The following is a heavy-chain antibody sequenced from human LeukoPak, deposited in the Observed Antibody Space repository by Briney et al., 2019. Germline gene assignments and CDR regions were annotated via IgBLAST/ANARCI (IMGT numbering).Heavy chain of an antibody. CDR2: IYYSGST. J-gene: IGHJ3*02. V-gene: IGHV4-39*07. CDR3: ARDLVTVTKGFDI. D-gene: IGHD4-17*01. Sequence: SETLSLTCTVSGDSISSSSYYWGWIRQPPGKELEWIGSIYYSGSTYYNPSLNSRVTISVDTSKNQFSLKLSSVTAADTAVYYCARDLVTVTKGFDIWGQGTMVSVSS. CDR1: GDSISSSSYY.